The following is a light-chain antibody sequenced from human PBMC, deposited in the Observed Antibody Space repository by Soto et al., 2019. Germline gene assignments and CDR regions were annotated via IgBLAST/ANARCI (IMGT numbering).Light chain of an antibody. CDR1: SSDVGGYNY. CDR3: SSYTTRITLV. Sequence: QSALTQPASVSGSPGQSITISRTGTSSDVGGYNYVSWYQQHPGKAPELMIYEVSNRPSGVSNRFSGSKSGNMASLTSSGLQAEDEADYYCSSYTTRITLVFGGGTKLTVL. CDR2: EVS. V-gene: IGLV2-14*01. J-gene: IGLJ2*01.